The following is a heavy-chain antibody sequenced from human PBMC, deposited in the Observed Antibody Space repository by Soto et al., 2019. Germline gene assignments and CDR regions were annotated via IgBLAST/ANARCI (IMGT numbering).Heavy chain of an antibody. V-gene: IGHV4-30-2*01. CDR3: AAGGGLPRYY. Sequence: QLQLQESGSGLVKPSQTLSLTCAVSGGSISSGGYSWSWIRQPPGKGLEWIGYIYHSGSTYYNPSLKSRITRTVDRSKNQFSLKRSSVTAADTALYYCAAGGGLPRYYWGQGTLVTVSS. D-gene: IGHD3-16*01. CDR1: GGSISSGGYS. CDR2: IYHSGST. J-gene: IGHJ4*02.